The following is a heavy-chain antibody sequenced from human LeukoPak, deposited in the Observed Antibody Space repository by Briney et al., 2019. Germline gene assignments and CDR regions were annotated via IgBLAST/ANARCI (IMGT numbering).Heavy chain of an antibody. CDR3: ARDRAYGSGKYHFDY. V-gene: IGHV4-59*01. J-gene: IGHJ4*02. CDR2: IDYSGST. CDR1: GGSISSYY. D-gene: IGHD3-10*01. Sequence: PSETLSLTCTVSGGSISSYYWSWIRQPPGKGLEWIGYIDYSGSTNYNPSLKSRVTISVDTSKSQFSLKLSSVTAADTAVYYCARDRAYGSGKYHFDYWGQGTLVTVSS.